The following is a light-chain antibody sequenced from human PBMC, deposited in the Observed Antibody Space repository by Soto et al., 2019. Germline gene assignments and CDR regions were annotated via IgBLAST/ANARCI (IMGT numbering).Light chain of an antibody. J-gene: IGLJ1*01. CDR3: SSYTSSSTYV. Sequence: QSVLTQPASVSGSPGQSITISCTGTSSDVGGYNYVSWYQQYPGKAPKVMIYDVSNRPSGVSNRFSGSKSGNAASLTISGLQAEDEADYYCSSYTSSSTYVFRSGTKVTVL. CDR2: DVS. CDR1: SSDVGGYNY. V-gene: IGLV2-14*01.